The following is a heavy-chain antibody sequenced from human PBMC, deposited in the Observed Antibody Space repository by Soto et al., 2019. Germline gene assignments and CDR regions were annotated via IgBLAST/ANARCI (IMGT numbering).Heavy chain of an antibody. CDR2: IYYSGTT. Sequence: SETLSLTCTVSCGSITTSGYYWSWVRQHPGKGLEWIGYIYYSGTTYYNPSLKSRVAISVDTSENQFSLKLSSVTAADTAVYFCASGDSSRWYYFDYWGQGTLVTVSS. V-gene: IGHV4-31*03. CDR3: ASGDSSRWYYFDY. D-gene: IGHD6-13*01. CDR1: CGSITTSGYY. J-gene: IGHJ4*02.